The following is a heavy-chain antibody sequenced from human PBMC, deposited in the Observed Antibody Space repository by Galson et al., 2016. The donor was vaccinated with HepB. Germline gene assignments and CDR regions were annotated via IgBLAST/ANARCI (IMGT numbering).Heavy chain of an antibody. D-gene: IGHD2-21*02. CDR3: AKRRGAGGDFEF. J-gene: IGHJ4*02. CDR2: ISASGVGT. V-gene: IGHV3-23*01. CDR1: GFTFSSYA. Sequence: SLRLSCAASGFTFSSYAMGWVRQAPGKGLEWVAAISASGVGTNYADSLTGRFTISRDNSQNIMYLQMNSLRAEDTAIFYCAKRRGAGGDFEFWGPGTQVTVSS.